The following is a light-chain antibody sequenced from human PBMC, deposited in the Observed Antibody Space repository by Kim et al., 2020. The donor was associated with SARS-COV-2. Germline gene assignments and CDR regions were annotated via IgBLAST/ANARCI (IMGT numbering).Light chain of an antibody. V-gene: IGKV1-5*03. CDR1: QSISSW. CDR2: KAS. Sequence: DIQMTQSPSTLSASVGDRVTITCRASQSISSWLAWYQQKPGKAPKLLIYKASSLESGVPSRFSGSGSGTEFTLTIISLQPDDFATYYCQQYNSYSYTFGQGTKLEI. CDR3: QQYNSYSYT. J-gene: IGKJ2*01.